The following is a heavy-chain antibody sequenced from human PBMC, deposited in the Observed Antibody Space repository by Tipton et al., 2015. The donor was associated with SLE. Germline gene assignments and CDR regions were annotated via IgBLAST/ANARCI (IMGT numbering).Heavy chain of an antibody. D-gene: IGHD2-15*01. Sequence: TLSLTCTVSGGSISSSSYYWSWIRQPAGKGLEWIGRIYTSGSTNYNPSLKSRVTMSVDTSKNQFSLKLSSVTAADTAVYYCARDRPDCSGGSCYPRWFYPWGQLTLVTVSS. V-gene: IGHV4-61*02. CDR3: ARDRPDCSGGSCYPRWFYP. J-gene: IGHJ5*02. CDR1: GGSISSSSYY. CDR2: IYTSGST.